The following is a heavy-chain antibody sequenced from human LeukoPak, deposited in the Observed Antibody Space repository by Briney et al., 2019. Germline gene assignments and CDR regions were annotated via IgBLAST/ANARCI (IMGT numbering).Heavy chain of an antibody. D-gene: IGHD1-7*01. V-gene: IGHV3-30*04. J-gene: IGHJ3*02. CDR1: GFIFSSYA. CDR2: VAYDGSDK. Sequence: PGRPLRLSCAASGFIFSSYAMHWVRQAPGKGLEWVAIVAYDGSDKYYAGSVKGRFTISRDNSKNTLYLQMNSLRSEDMAVYYCARRRIPGTTPAGSDIWGQGTMVTVSS. CDR3: ARRRIPGTTPAGSDI.